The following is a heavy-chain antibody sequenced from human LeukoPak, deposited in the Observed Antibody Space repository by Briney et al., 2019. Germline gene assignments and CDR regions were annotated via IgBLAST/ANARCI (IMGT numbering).Heavy chain of an antibody. Sequence: SETLSLTCSVSGVSISSHYWSWIRQPPGKGLEWIWYIYYSGSTHYNASLKSRITISVDTSKNQFSMKLSSVSAADTAVYCCASLPQYYYGSGPGDYYYGMDVWDQGTAVTVSS. CDR3: ASLPQYYYGSGPGDYYYGMDV. CDR1: GVSISSHY. V-gene: IGHV4-59*08. CDR2: IYYSGST. D-gene: IGHD3-10*01. J-gene: IGHJ6*02.